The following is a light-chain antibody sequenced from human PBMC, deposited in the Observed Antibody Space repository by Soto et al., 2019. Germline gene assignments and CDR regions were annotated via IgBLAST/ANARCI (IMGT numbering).Light chain of an antibody. V-gene: IGLV2-14*01. J-gene: IGLJ1*01. CDR1: SSDVGGYNY. CDR3: SSYTSSSTPYV. Sequence: QSALTQPASVSGSPGQSSTISCTGTSSDVGGYNYVSWYQQHPGKAPKLIIYDVSDRPSGVSNRFSGSKSGNTASLTISGLQAEDEADYFCSSYTSSSTPYVFGTGTRSPS. CDR2: DVS.